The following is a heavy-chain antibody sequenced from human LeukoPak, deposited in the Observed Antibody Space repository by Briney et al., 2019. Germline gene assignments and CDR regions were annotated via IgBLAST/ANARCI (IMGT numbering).Heavy chain of an antibody. CDR3: ARAASSSWYMGGYFDY. V-gene: IGHV4-39*07. D-gene: IGHD6-13*01. CDR2: IYYSGST. Sequence: SETLSLTCTVSGGSISSSSYYWGWIRQPPGKGLEWIGSIYYSGSTYCNPSLKSRVTISVDTSKNQFSLKLSSVTAADTAVYYCARAASSSWYMGGYFDYWGQGTLVTVSS. CDR1: GGSISSSSYY. J-gene: IGHJ4*02.